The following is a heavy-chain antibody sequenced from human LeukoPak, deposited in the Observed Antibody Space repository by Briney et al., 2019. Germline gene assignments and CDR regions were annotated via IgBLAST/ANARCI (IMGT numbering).Heavy chain of an antibody. CDR1: GFTFSSYG. J-gene: IGHJ4*02. CDR3: ARDGARN. V-gene: IGHV3-30*03. CDR2: ISYDGSNK. Sequence: GGSLRLSCAASGFTFSSYGMHWVRQAPGKGLEWVAVISYDGSNKYYADSVKGRFTISRDNSKNTLYLQMNSLRADDTAVYYCARDGARNWGQGTLVTVSS.